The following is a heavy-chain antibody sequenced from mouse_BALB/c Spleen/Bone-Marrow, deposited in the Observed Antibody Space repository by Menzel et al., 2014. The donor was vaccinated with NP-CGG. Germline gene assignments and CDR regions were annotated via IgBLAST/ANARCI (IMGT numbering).Heavy chain of an antibody. CDR2: INPSNGGT. J-gene: IGHJ3*01. CDR3: TRSNGNWFAY. V-gene: IGHV1S81*02. D-gene: IGHD2-1*01. CDR1: GYTFTSYY. Sequence: LQESGAELVKPGASVKLSCKASGYTFTSYYMYWVKQRPGQGLEWIGEINPSNGGTNFNEKFKSKATLTVGKSSSTAYMQLSSLTSEDSAVYYCTRSNGNWFAYWGQGTLVTVSA.